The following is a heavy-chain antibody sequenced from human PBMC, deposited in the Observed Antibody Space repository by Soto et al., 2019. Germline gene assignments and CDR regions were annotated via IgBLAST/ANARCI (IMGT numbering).Heavy chain of an antibody. CDR2: INPNSGGT. D-gene: IGHD2-15*01. J-gene: IGHJ6*02. CDR1: GGTFSSYA. V-gene: IGHV1-2*04. Sequence: ASVKVSCKASGGTFSSYAISWVRQAPGQGLEWMGWINPNSGGTNYAQKFQGWVTMTRDTSISTAYMELSRLRSDDTAVYYCARDLVEVVVAATDYYYYYGMDVWGQGTTVTVSS. CDR3: ARDLVEVVVAATDYYYYYGMDV.